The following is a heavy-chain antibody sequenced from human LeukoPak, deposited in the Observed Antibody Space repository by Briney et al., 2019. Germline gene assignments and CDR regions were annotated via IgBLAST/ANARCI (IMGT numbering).Heavy chain of an antibody. CDR2: IYYSGST. CDR1: GGSISSYY. D-gene: IGHD3-3*01. CDR3: ARAQINYDFWSGYYRDYFDY. J-gene: IGHJ4*02. V-gene: IGHV4-59*12. Sequence: SETLSLTCTVSGGSISSYYWSWIRQPPGKGLEWIGYIYYSGSTNYNPSLKSRVTISVDTSKNQFSLKLSSVTAADTAVYYCARAQINYDFWSGYYRDYFDYWGQGTLVTVSS.